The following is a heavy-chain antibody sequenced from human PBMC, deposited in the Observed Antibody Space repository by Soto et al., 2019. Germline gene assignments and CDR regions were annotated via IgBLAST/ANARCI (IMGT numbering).Heavy chain of an antibody. CDR2: VSYNGRKE. Sequence: GGSLRLSCVASGFTFSNYVMHWVLQAPGKGLEWVALVSYNGRKEYYADSVKDRFSISRDNSKNTLYVQMNTLRDDDTAVYYYAKDSLRVEVPAALNFDYWGRGTLVKVST. CDR3: AKDSLRVEVPAALNFDY. CDR1: GFTFSNYV. V-gene: IGHV3-30*18. J-gene: IGHJ4*02. D-gene: IGHD2-2*01.